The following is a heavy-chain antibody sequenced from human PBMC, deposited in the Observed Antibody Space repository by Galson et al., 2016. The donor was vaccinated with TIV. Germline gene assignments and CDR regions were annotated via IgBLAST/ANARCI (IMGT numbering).Heavy chain of an antibody. D-gene: IGHD3-22*01. V-gene: IGHV3-72*01. Sequence: SLRLSCAASGFTISDHYMDWVRQAPGKGLEWVGRSRNKANSYIIEYAASVEGRFTILRDDSKNSMSLQMDSLKTDDTAVYYCVRVGFYYAMDVWGQGTTVIVSS. J-gene: IGHJ6*02. CDR1: GFTISDHY. CDR3: VRVGFYYAMDV. CDR2: SRNKANSYII.